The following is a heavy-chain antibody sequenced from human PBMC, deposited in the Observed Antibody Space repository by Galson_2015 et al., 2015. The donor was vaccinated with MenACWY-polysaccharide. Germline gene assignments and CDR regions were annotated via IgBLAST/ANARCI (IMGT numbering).Heavy chain of an antibody. CDR1: GGTFNNYA. CDR2: IIPTVNIA. Sequence: SVKVSCKASGGTFNNYAISWVRQAPGQGLEWMGRIIPTVNIANYAQKFQGRVTITADKSTGTAYMELNSLKSEDTAVYYCARVNYDIRCHYREIEYYQHWGLGTLVSVSS. J-gene: IGHJ1*01. V-gene: IGHV1-69*04. D-gene: IGHD3-22*01. CDR3: ARVNYDIRCHYREIEYYQH.